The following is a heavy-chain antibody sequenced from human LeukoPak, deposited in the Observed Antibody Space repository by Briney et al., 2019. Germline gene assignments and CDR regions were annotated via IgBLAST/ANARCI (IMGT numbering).Heavy chain of an antibody. CDR1: GYTFRQYS. Sequence: ASVKLSCKASGYTFRQYSISWVRQAPGKGFEWMGWVSPSRTTRVYAQEFQGRVTMTADTNTNTVSMELRSLRFDDTAVYFCARDYILPLETDNGDGFAIWGQGTVVTVSS. D-gene: IGHD3-3*02. CDR2: VSPSRTTR. CDR3: ARDYILPLETDNGDGFAI. V-gene: IGHV1-18*01. J-gene: IGHJ3*02.